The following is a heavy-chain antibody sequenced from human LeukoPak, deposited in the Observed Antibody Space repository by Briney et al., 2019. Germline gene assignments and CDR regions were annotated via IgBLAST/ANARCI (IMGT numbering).Heavy chain of an antibody. Sequence: PSETLSLTCTVSGGSISSSSYYWGWIRQPPGKGLEWIGSIYYSGSTYYNPSLKSRVTISVDTSKNPFSLKLSSVTAAVTAVYYRASVSIRPTLNAFDIWGQGTMVTVSS. V-gene: IGHV4-39*01. D-gene: IGHD2/OR15-2a*01. CDR3: ASVSIRPTLNAFDI. CDR2: IYYSGST. J-gene: IGHJ3*02. CDR1: GGSISSSSYY.